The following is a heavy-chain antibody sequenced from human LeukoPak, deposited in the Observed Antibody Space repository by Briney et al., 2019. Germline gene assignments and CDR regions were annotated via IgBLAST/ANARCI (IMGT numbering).Heavy chain of an antibody. V-gene: IGHV3-7*01. CDR2: INEDGGEG. J-gene: IGHJ4*02. CDR3: ARGGNLEN. D-gene: IGHD1-14*01. CDR1: GFTLNRYW. Sequence: GGSLRLSCAASGFTLNRYWMSWVRQAPGKGLEWVANINEDGGEGHYVDSVKGRFTISRDNAKNSLYLQMNSLRAEDTAVYYCARGGNLENWGGGTLVTVSS.